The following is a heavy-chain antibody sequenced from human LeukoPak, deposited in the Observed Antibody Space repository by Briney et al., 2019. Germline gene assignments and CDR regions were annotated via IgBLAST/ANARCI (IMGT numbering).Heavy chain of an antibody. D-gene: IGHD6-19*01. CDR2: ISGSGGST. CDR1: GFTFRLYW. Sequence: GGSLRLSCAASGFTFRLYWMHWVRQAPGKGLEWVSAISGSGGSTYYADSVKGRFTISRDNSKNTLYLQMNSLRAEDTAVYYCAKGAAVAKTLHYWGQGTLVTVSS. CDR3: AKGAAVAKTLHY. J-gene: IGHJ4*02. V-gene: IGHV3-23*01.